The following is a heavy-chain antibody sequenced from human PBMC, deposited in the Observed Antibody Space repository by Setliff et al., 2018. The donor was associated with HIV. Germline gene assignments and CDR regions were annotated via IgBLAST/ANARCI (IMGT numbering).Heavy chain of an antibody. CDR3: AVLTHYYGSGSSGPTDYYYYMDV. V-gene: IGHV4-34*01. CDR2: IDHSGSM. J-gene: IGHJ6*03. CDR1: GASLSGYY. Sequence: PSQTLSLTCALYGASLSGYYCTWLRQPPGKGLEWIGEIDHSGSMNYNPSLKSRVTMSLDTSKTQFSLKLTSVTAADSAVYYCAVLTHYYGSGSSGPTDYYYYMDVWGKGTTVTVSS. D-gene: IGHD3-10*01.